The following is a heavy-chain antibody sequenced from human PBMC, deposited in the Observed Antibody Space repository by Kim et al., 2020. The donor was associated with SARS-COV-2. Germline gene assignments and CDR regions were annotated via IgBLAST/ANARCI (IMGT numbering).Heavy chain of an antibody. CDR1: GFTFSSYG. J-gene: IGHJ1*01. CDR3: AKDIRAYAIGWEYFQH. V-gene: IGHV3-30*18. D-gene: IGHD2-8*01. CDR2: ISYDGSNK. Sequence: GGSLRLSCAASGFTFSSYGMHWVRQAPGKGLEWVAVISYDGSNKYYADSVKGRFTISRDNSKNTLYLQMNSLRAEDTAVYYCAKDIRAYAIGWEYFQHWG.